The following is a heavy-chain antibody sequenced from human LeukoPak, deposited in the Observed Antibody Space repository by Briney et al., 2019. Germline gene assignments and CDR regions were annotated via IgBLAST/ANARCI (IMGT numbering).Heavy chain of an antibody. CDR1: GFSLSSYW. CDR2: INSDGSST. D-gene: IGHD6-13*01. CDR3: ARLMSVAAAWFDP. J-gene: IGHJ5*02. V-gene: IGHV3-74*01. Sequence: PGGSLRLSCAASGFSLSSYWMHWARHTPGRGLMWVSRINSDGSSTTYADSVKGRFTISRDNAKNTLYLQMNSLRVEDTAVYYCARLMSVAAAWFDPWGQGTLVTVSS.